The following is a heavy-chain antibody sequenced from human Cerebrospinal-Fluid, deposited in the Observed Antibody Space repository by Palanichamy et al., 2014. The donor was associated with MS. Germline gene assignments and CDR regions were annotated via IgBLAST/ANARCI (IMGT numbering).Heavy chain of an antibody. V-gene: IGHV4-38-2*02. CDR1: CLHQQWLL. CDR2: IHQSGSA. J-gene: IGHJ6*02. Sequence: QEQLHESGPRTGEAFGDLVPHLHCLWCLHQQWLLLRLDPADPRKGLEWIGSIHQSGSAHYNPSLNSRATISVDTSKNQISLKMRSVTAADTAVYYCARAVVGATSRQYALDVWGQGTTVSVSS. D-gene: IGHD1-26*01. CDR3: ARAVVGATSRQYALDV.